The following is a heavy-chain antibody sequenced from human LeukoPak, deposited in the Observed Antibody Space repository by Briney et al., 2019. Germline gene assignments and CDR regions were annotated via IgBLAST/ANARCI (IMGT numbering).Heavy chain of an antibody. CDR3: SYYNWNGGNCLVFDY. D-gene: IGHD1-20*01. J-gene: IGHJ4*02. V-gene: IGHV1-24*01. CDR1: GYTLTELS. Sequence: ASVKVSCKVSGYTLTELSMHWVRQAPGKGLEWMGGFDPEDGETIYAQKFQGRVTMTEDTSTDTAYMELSSLRSEDTAVYYCSYYNWNGGNCLVFDYWGTGPLVPV. CDR2: FDPEDGET.